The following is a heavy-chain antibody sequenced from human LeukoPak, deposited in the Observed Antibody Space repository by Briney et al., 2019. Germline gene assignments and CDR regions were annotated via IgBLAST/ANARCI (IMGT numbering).Heavy chain of an antibody. CDR3: ARAIADAYYYDSSGYVDAFDI. V-gene: IGHV1-46*01. CDR2: INPSGGST. J-gene: IGHJ3*02. CDR1: GYTFTSYY. Sequence: ASVKVSCKASGYTFTSYYMHWVRQAPGQGLEWMGIINPSGGSTSYAQKFQGRVTMTRDTSTSTVCMELSSLRSEDTAVYYCARAIADAYYYDSSGYVDAFDIWGQGTMVTVSS. D-gene: IGHD3-22*01.